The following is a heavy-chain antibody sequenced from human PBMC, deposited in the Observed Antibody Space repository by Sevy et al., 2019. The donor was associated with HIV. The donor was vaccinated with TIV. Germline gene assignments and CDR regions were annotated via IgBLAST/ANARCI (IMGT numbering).Heavy chain of an antibody. Sequence: SETLSLTCTVSGGSISSYYWSWIRQPPGKGLEWIGHIHYRGRTNYNPSLKSRVTISVDTSKVHFSLRLTSVTAADTAVYYCARYDILAGHSDVFDIWGQRTMVTVSS. D-gene: IGHD3-9*01. J-gene: IGHJ3*02. CDR1: GGSISSYY. CDR3: ARYDILAGHSDVFDI. V-gene: IGHV4-59*13. CDR2: IHYRGRT.